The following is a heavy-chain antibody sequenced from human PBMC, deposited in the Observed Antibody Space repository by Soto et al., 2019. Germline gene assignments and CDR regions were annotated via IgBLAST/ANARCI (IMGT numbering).Heavy chain of an antibody. J-gene: IGHJ6*02. Sequence: GGSLGLSCAASGFTFSSYGMHWVRQAPGKGLEWVAVISYDGSNKYYADSVKGRFTISRDNSKNTLYLQMNSLRAEDTAVYYCAKDLGGRYYDFWSGYYTDYYYGMDVWGQGTTVTVSS. CDR1: GFTFSSYG. D-gene: IGHD3-3*01. V-gene: IGHV3-30*18. CDR3: AKDLGGRYYDFWSGYYTDYYYGMDV. CDR2: ISYDGSNK.